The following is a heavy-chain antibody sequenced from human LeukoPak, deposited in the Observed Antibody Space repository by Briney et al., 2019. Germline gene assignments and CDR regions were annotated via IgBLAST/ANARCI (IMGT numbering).Heavy chain of an antibody. V-gene: IGHV3-74*01. CDR1: GFTFSSYW. CDR2: INSDGSST. J-gene: IGHJ4*02. Sequence: GGSLRPSCAASGFTFSSYWMHWVRQAPGKGLVWVSRINSDGSSTNYADSMRGRFTISRDNAKNTLHLQMNSLRAEDTAVYYCARDASGHTDYWGQGTLVTVSA. CDR3: ARDASGHTDY. D-gene: IGHD6-19*01.